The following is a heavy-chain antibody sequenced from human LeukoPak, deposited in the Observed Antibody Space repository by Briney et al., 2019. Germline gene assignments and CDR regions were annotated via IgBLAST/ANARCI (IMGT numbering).Heavy chain of an antibody. CDR2: IRYDGSNK. V-gene: IGHV3-30*02. Sequence: GGSLRLSCAASGFSFSSYDMHWVRQAPGKGLEWVAFIRYDGSNKYYADSVKGRFTISRDNSKNTLYLQMNSLRAEDTAVYYCAKGGLPLLYPQPIFDYWGQGTLVTVSS. CDR3: AKGGLPLLYPQPIFDY. CDR1: GFSFSSYD. D-gene: IGHD2-2*02. J-gene: IGHJ4*02.